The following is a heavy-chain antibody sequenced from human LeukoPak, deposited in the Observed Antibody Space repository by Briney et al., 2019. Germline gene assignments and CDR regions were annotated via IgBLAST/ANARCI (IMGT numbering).Heavy chain of an antibody. CDR2: ISSSASST. J-gene: IGHJ4*02. V-gene: IGHV3-21*01. D-gene: IGHD3-10*01. CDR3: AAQTGMVRGVIPY. Sequence: GGSLRLSCAASGFTFSDYAMNWVRQAPGKGLEWVSSISSSASSTYYEDSVKGRFTISRDNAKNSLYLQMNSLRAEDTAVYYCAAQTGMVRGVIPYWGQGTLVTVSS. CDR1: GFTFSDYA.